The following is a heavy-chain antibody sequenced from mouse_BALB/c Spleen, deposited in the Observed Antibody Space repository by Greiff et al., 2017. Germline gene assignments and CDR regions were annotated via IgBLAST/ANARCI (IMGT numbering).Heavy chain of an antibody. CDR2: IYPGNVNT. Sequence: QVQLQQSGPELVKPGASVRISCKASGYTFTSYYIHWVKQRPGQGLEWIGWIYPGNVNTKYNEKFKGKATLTADKSSSTAYMQLSSLTSEDSAVYYCTRTGFTTVVARGYWYFDVWGAGTTVTVSS. CDR1: GYTFTSYY. V-gene: IGHV1S56*01. CDR3: TRTGFTTVVARGYWYFDV. J-gene: IGHJ1*01. D-gene: IGHD1-1*01.